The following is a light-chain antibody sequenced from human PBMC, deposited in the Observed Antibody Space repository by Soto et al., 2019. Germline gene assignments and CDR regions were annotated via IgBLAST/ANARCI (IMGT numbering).Light chain of an antibody. CDR3: QSYDSCLRGNGV. CDR1: SSNIGAGYD. CDR2: GNS. J-gene: IGLJ2*01. Sequence: QSVLTQPPSVSGAPGQRVTISCTGSSSNIGAGYDVHWYQQLPGTAPKLLIYGNSNRPSGVPDRFSGSKSGTSASLAITGVPAENEGDYYDQSYDSCLRGNGVFGTGTKLTVL. V-gene: IGLV1-40*01.